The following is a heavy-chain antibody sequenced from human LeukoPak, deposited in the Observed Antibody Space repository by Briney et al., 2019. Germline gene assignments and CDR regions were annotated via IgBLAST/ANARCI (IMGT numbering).Heavy chain of an antibody. Sequence: PGGSLRLSCAASGFTFDNYAMHWVRQAPGKGLEWVSGISWNSGTIGYVDSVKGRFTISRDNAKNSLYLQMDSLRAEDMALYYYAKDVSLGFCSGGSCSVHFDYWGQGTLVTVSS. CDR1: GFTFDNYA. CDR3: AKDVSLGFCSGGSCSVHFDY. V-gene: IGHV3-9*03. D-gene: IGHD2-15*01. CDR2: ISWNSGTI. J-gene: IGHJ4*02.